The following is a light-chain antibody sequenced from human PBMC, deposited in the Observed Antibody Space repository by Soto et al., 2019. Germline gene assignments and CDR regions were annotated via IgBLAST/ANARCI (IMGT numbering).Light chain of an antibody. J-gene: IGLJ3*02. V-gene: IGLV1-40*01. CDR3: QSYDSSLSGSNWV. Sequence: QSVLTQPPSVSGAPGQRVTISCTGRSSNIGAGYDVHWYQQLPGTAPKLLIYGNSNRPSGVPDRFSGSNSGTSASLAITGLQAEDEADYYCQSYDSSLSGSNWVFGGGTQLTVL. CDR2: GNS. CDR1: SSNIGAGYD.